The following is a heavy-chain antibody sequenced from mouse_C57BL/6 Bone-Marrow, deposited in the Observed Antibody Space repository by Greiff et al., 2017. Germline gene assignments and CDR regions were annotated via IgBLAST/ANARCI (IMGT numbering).Heavy chain of an antibody. V-gene: IGHV1-26*01. Sequence: DVQLQQSGPELVKPGASVKISCKASGYTFTDYYMNWVKQSHGKSLEWIGDINPNNGGTSYNQKFKGKATLTVDKSSSTAYMELRSLTSEDSAVYYWAIYYYGSSYPFAYWGQGTLVTVSA. J-gene: IGHJ3*01. CDR1: GYTFTDYY. D-gene: IGHD1-1*01. CDR2: INPNNGGT. CDR3: AIYYYGSSYPFAY.